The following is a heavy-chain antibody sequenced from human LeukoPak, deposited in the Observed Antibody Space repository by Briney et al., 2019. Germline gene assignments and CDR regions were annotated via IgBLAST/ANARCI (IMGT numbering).Heavy chain of an antibody. V-gene: IGHV3-53*01. D-gene: IGHD3-3*01. J-gene: IGHJ4*02. CDR1: GFTVSSKY. CDR3: ASQANYDFWSAIDY. CDR2: IYSGGST. Sequence: GGSLRLSCAASGFTVSSKYMNWVRQAPGKGLEWVSLIYSGGSTYYADSVKGRFTISRANSNNTLYLQMNSLRAEDTAVYYCASQANYDFWSAIDYWGQGTLVTVSS.